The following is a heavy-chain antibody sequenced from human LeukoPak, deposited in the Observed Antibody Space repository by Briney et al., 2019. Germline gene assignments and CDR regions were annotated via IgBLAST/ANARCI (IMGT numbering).Heavy chain of an antibody. V-gene: IGHV1-69*13. CDR1: GGTFSSYA. Sequence: GASVKVSCKASGGTFSSYAISWVRQAPGQGLEWMGGIIPIFGTANYAQKFQGRVTIIADESTSTAYMELSSLRSEDTAVYYCARMGTGGLDYWGQGTLVTVSS. CDR3: ARMGTGGLDY. J-gene: IGHJ4*02. CDR2: IIPIFGTA. D-gene: IGHD3-16*01.